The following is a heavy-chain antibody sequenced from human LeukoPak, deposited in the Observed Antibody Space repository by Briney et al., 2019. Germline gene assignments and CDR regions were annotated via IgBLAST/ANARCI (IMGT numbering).Heavy chain of an antibody. V-gene: IGHV3-7*01. CDR1: GFTFSSYW. Sequence: GGSLRLSCAASGFTFSSYWISWVRQAPGKGLEWVANIKQDGSEKYYVDSVKGRFTISRDNAKNSLYLQMNSLRAEDTAVYYCARDGPQYLDCSSTSCYSDYWGQATLVTVSS. CDR2: IKQDGSEK. J-gene: IGHJ4*02. CDR3: ARDGPQYLDCSSTSCYSDY. D-gene: IGHD2-2*01.